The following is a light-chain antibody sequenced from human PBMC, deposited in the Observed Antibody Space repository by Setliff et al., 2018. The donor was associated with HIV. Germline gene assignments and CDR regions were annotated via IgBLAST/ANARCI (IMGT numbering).Light chain of an antibody. CDR2: RNS. J-gene: IGLJ3*02. V-gene: IGLV1-47*01. CDR1: SSNIGTNY. Sequence: QSVLSQPPSASGTPGQRITISCSGSSSNIGTNYVSWYQQLPGTAPKLLLFRNSQRRSGVPDRFSGSKSGTSASLAISGLRSEDEADYYCATWDDSLSVPRVFGGGTKVTV. CDR3: ATWDDSLSVPRV.